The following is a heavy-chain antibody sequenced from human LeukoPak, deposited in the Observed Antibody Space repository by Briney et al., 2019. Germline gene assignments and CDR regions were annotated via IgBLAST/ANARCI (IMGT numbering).Heavy chain of an antibody. CDR1: GFTFSSYS. CDR2: ISSSSSTI. V-gene: IGHV3-48*02. CDR3: AKDTSIAAAGTPYYYYGMDV. J-gene: IGHJ6*02. D-gene: IGHD6-13*01. Sequence: GGSLRLSCAASGFTFSSYSMNWVRQAPGKGLEWVSYISSSSSTIFYADSVKGRFTISRDNAKNSLYLQMNSLRDEDTAVYYCAKDTSIAAAGTPYYYYGMDVWGQGTTVTVSS.